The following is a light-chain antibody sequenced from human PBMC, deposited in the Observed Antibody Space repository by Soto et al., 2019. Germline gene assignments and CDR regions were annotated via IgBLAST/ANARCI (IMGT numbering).Light chain of an antibody. CDR1: SSDVGTSNY. V-gene: IGLV2-8*01. CDR2: EVT. Sequence: QSALTQPPSASGSPGLSVTISCTGTSSDVGTSNYVSWYQQHPGKAPKLMIYEVTKRPSGVPDRFSGSKSGNTASLTVSGLQADDEADYYCSSRSGTDILYVFGTGTKLTVL. CDR3: SSRSGTDILYV. J-gene: IGLJ1*01.